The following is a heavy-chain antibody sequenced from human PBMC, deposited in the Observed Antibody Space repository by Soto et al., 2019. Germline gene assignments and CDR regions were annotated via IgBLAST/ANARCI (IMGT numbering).Heavy chain of an antibody. Sequence: GGSLRLSCAASGFTFSSYGMHWVRQAPGKGLEWVAVISYDGSNKYYADSVKGRFTISRDNSKNTLYLQMNSLRAEDTAVYYCTKDVDLTEDPAFDIWGQGTMVTVSS. CDR2: ISYDGSNK. D-gene: IGHD3-9*01. J-gene: IGHJ3*02. CDR1: GFTFSSYG. V-gene: IGHV3-30*18. CDR3: TKDVDLTEDPAFDI.